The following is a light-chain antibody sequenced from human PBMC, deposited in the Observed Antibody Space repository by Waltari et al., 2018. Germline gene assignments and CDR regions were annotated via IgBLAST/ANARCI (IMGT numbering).Light chain of an antibody. CDR2: AAS. V-gene: IGKV1-39*01. CDR1: QSISSY. J-gene: IGKJ1*01. CDR3: QQSYSTPRT. Sequence: DIQMTQSPSSLSASVGDRVTITCRASQSISSYLNWYQQTPGKAPKLLIYAASSLQSVVPSRFSGSGSGTDFTLTISSLQPEDFATYYCQQSYSTPRTFGQGTKVEIK.